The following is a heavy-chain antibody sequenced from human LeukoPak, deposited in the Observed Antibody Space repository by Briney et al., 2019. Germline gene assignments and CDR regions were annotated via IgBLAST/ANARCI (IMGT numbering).Heavy chain of an antibody. CDR1: GFTFSSYA. D-gene: IGHD5-24*01. J-gene: IGHJ3*01. Sequence: GRSLRLSCAASGFTFSSYAMSWVRQAPGKGLEWVSSISSSSAIYYADSLKGRFTISRDNAKDSLYLQMNNLRAEDTAVYYCARPAVAMASTDALDVWGQGTLVTVSS. CDR3: ARPAVAMASTDALDV. V-gene: IGHV3-69-1*01. CDR2: ISSSSAI.